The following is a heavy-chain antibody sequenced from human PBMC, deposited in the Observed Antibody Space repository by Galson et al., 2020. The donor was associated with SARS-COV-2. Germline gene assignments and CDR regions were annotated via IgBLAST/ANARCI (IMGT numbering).Heavy chain of an antibody. V-gene: IGHV1-69*13. J-gene: IGHJ5*02. CDR3: ARVRYYDSSGYYRWFDP. CDR2: IIPIFRTS. Sequence: SVKVSCKAPGGTFSNYGISWVRQAPGQGLDWMGGIIPIFRTSNYAQKFQGRVTITADEFTTTVYMELSSLRSEDTAVYYCARVRYYDSSGYYRWFDPWGQGTLVTFSS. CDR1: GGTFSNYG. D-gene: IGHD3-22*01.